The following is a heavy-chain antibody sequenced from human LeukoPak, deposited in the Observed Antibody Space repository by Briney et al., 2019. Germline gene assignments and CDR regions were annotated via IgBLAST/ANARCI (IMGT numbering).Heavy chain of an antibody. CDR1: GFSLSTSGVG. CDR3: AHRRAGVPGSYFDY. D-gene: IGHD1-1*01. Sequence: SGPTLVKPSQTLTLTCTFSGFSLSTSGVGVGWIRQPPGKALEWLALIYWDDDKRYSPSLKSRLTITKDTSKNQVVLTMTNMDPVDTATYYCAHRRAGVPGSYFDYWGQGTLVTVSS. V-gene: IGHV2-5*02. CDR2: IYWDDDK. J-gene: IGHJ4*02.